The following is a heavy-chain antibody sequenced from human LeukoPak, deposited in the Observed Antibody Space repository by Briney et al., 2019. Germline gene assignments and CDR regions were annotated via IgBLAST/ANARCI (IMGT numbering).Heavy chain of an antibody. J-gene: IGHJ3*02. Sequence: ASVKVSCKASGYTFTGYYMHWVRQAPGQGLEWMGWINPNSGGTNYAQKFQGRVTMTRDTSIGTAYMELSRLRSDDTAVYYCASDSVAGSAFDIWGQGTMVTVSS. CDR3: ASDSVAGSAFDI. D-gene: IGHD6-19*01. CDR1: GYTFTGYY. V-gene: IGHV1-2*02. CDR2: INPNSGGT.